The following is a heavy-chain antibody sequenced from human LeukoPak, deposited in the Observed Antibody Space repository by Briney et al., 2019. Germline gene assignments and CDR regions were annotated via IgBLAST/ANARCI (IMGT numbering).Heavy chain of an antibody. CDR2: VNRDGSET. CDR3: ARNNGMDV. Sequence: GGSLRLSCAASGFMFSSNWMSWVRQVPGRGPEWVANVNRDGSETYYLDSVKGRFTISKDNAKNSLYLQMNSLRAEDTALYHCARNNGMDVWGQGTTVIVSS. J-gene: IGHJ6*02. V-gene: IGHV3-7*03. CDR1: GFMFSSNW.